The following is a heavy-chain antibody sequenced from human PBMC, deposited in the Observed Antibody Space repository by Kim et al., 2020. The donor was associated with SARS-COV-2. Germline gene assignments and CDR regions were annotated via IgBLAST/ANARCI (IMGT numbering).Heavy chain of an antibody. D-gene: IGHD3-16*01. CDR3: ARDERAYHYFDY. V-gene: IGHV1-69*13. Sequence: SVKVSCKASGGTFSSYAISWVRQAPGQGLEWMGGIIPIFGTANYAQKFQGRVTITADESTSTAYMELSSLRSEDTAVYYCARDERAYHYFDYWGQGTLVTVSS. J-gene: IGHJ4*02. CDR2: IIPIFGTA. CDR1: GGTFSSYA.